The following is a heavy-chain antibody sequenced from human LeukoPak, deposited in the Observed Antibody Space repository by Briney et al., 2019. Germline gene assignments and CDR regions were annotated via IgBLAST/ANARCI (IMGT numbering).Heavy chain of an antibody. CDR3: ARDQEGFDY. Sequence: PRASVKDSCKASGYTFTSNYIHWVRQAPGQGLEWMGMIYPRDGSTSYAQKFQGRVTVTRDTSTSTVHMELSGLRSEDTAEYYCARDQEGFDYWGQGTLVTVSS. V-gene: IGHV1-46*01. J-gene: IGHJ4*02. CDR1: GYTFTSNY. CDR2: IYPRDGST.